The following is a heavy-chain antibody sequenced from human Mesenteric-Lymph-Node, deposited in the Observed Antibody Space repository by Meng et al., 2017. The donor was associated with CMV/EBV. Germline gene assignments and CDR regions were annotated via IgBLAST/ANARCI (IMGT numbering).Heavy chain of an antibody. Sequence: GESLKISCAASGFTFSDYGMSWVRQAPGKGLEWVSSISGSGDSTYYTDSVKGRFTISRDNSKNTLYLQMNSLRADDTAVYYCARSRGCSSTSCYPDSWGQGTLVTVSS. V-gene: IGHV3-23*01. CDR3: ARSRGCSSTSCYPDS. D-gene: IGHD2-2*01. J-gene: IGHJ4*02. CDR1: GFTFSDYG. CDR2: ISGSGDST.